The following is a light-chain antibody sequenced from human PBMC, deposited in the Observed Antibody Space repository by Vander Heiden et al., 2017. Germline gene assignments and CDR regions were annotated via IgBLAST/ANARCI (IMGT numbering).Light chain of an antibody. CDR3: RHHETLPLT. CDR2: DAS. Sequence: DSQMTQSPSSLSASVGDRVTITCQASQDISTYLNWYQQKPGKAPKLLIYDASILATGVPSRFSGSGSGTDFTFTISNVQPEDIATYYCRHHETLPLTFGGGTKVEIK. CDR1: QDISTY. V-gene: IGKV1-33*01. J-gene: IGKJ4*01.